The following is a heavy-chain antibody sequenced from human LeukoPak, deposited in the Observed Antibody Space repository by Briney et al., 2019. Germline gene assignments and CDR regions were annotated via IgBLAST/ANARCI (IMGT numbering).Heavy chain of an antibody. CDR1: GFTFSDHW. D-gene: IGHD3-10*01. CDR3: ARDHRGVRDYFDY. Sequence: GGSLRLSCAASGFTFSDHWMRWVRQAPGKGLEWVANIKQDGSEKYYVDSVKGRFTISRDNSKNTLYLQMNSLRAEDTAVYYCARDHRGVRDYFDYWGQGTLVTVSS. CDR2: IKQDGSEK. V-gene: IGHV3-7*01. J-gene: IGHJ4*02.